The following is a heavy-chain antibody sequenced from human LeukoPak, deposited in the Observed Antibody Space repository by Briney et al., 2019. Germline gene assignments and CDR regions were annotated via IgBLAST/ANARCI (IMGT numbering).Heavy chain of an antibody. V-gene: IGHV3-74*01. CDR3: ARVRYCYGYDW. CDR1: GFTFGNYW. Sequence: PGGSLRLSCAASGFTFGNYWMHWVRQAPGKGLVWVSRINSDGRSISYADSVKGRFTISRDNAKNTLYLQMNSLRAEDTAVYYCARVRYCYGYDWWGQGTLVTVSS. J-gene: IGHJ4*02. CDR2: INSDGRSI. D-gene: IGHD5-18*01.